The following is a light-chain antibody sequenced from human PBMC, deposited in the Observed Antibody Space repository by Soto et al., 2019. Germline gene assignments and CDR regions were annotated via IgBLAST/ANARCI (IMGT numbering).Light chain of an antibody. J-gene: IGLJ3*02. CDR3: ATWDNRLNGVV. V-gene: IGLV1-47*01. CDR1: NSNIGGNN. Sequence: QLVLTQPPSASVPPGQRVTISCSGSNSNIGGNNVDWYQQVPGTAPKLLISRNNQRPSGVPDRFSGSKSGTSASLAISGLRSEDEADYYCATWDNRLNGVVFGGGTQLTVL. CDR2: RNN.